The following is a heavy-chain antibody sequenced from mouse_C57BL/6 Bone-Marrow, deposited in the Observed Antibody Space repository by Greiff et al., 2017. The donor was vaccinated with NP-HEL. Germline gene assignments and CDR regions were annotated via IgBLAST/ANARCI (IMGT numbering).Heavy chain of an antibody. V-gene: IGHV3-1*01. Sequence: EVHLVESGPGMVKPSQSLSLTCTVTGYSITSGYDWHWIRHFPGNKQEWMGYISYSGSTNYNPSLKSRISITHDTSKNHFFLKLNSVTTEDTATYYCARDGYYAFAYWGQGTLVTVSA. J-gene: IGHJ3*01. D-gene: IGHD2-3*01. CDR1: GYSITSGYD. CDR3: ARDGYYAFAY. CDR2: ISYSGST.